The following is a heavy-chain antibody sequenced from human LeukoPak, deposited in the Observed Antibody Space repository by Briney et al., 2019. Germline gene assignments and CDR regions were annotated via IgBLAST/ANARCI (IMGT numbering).Heavy chain of an antibody. CDR1: GFSFSDYG. Sequence: GGPLRLSCAASGFSFSDYGMHWVRQAPGKGLEWVANIKQDGSEKYYVDSVKGRFTISRDNAKNSLYLQMNSLRAEDTAVYYCARNVLRFLEWLSRPDYWGQGTLVTVSS. CDR3: ARNVLRFLEWLSRPDY. CDR2: IKQDGSEK. V-gene: IGHV3-7*01. D-gene: IGHD3-3*01. J-gene: IGHJ4*02.